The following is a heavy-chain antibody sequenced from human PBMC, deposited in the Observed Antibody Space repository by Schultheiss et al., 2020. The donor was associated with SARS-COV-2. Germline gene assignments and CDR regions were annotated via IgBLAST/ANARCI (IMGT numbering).Heavy chain of an antibody. D-gene: IGHD6-13*01. CDR3: ASDHSPIAAAGTVYYYCMDV. CDR1: GYTFTGYY. Sequence: ASVKVSCKASGYTFTGYYMHWVRQAPGQGLEWMGWINPNSGGTNYAQKFQGRVTMTTDTSTSTAYMELRSLRSDDTAVYYCASDHSPIAAAGTVYYYCMDVWGQGTTVTVSS. V-gene: IGHV1-2*02. CDR2: INPNSGGT. J-gene: IGHJ6*02.